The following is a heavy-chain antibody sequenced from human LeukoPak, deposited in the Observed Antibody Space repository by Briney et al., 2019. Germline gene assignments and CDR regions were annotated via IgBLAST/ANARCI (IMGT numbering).Heavy chain of an antibody. V-gene: IGHV4-39*07. CDR2: IYYSGST. CDR1: GGSISSSSYY. Sequence: PSETLSLTCTVSGGSISSSSYYWGWIRQPPGKGLEWIGSIYYSGSTYYNPSLKSRVTISVDTSKDQFSLKLSSVTAADTAVYYCARGYYYDSSGYYPSFDYWGQGTLVTVSS. CDR3: ARGYYYDSSGYYPSFDY. J-gene: IGHJ4*02. D-gene: IGHD3-22*01.